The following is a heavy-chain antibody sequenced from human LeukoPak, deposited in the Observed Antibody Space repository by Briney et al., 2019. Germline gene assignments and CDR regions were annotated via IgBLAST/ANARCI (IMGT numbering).Heavy chain of an antibody. D-gene: IGHD3-16*01. CDR2: ISSSGSSI. CDR1: GFTFSDYY. CDR3: ARGGRDDSFFDY. Sequence: AGGSLRLSCAASGFTFSDYYMSWIRQAPGKGLEWISYISSSGSSIYYADSVKGRFTISRDNAKNSLYLQMNSLRAEDTAVYYCARGGRDDSFFDYWGQGTLVTVSS. V-gene: IGHV3-11*01. J-gene: IGHJ4*02.